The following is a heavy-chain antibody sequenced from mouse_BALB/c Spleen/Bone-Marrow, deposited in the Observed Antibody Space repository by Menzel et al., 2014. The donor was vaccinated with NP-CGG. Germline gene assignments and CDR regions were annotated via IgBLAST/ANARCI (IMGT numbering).Heavy chain of an antibody. Sequence: LQESGAELVRPGTSVKVSCKASGYAFTNYLIEWVKQRPGQGLEWIGVINPGSGGTNYNEEFKGKATLTADKSSSTAYMQLSSLTSDDSAVYFCARNANWLFAYWGQGTLVTVSA. J-gene: IGHJ3*01. V-gene: IGHV1-54*01. CDR1: GYAFTNYL. D-gene: IGHD4-1*01. CDR3: ARNANWLFAY. CDR2: INPGSGGT.